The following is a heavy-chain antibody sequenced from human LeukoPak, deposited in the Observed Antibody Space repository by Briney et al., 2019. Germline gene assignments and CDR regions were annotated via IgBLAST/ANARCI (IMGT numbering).Heavy chain of an antibody. CDR3: TSGSDDYGGSIDY. CDR2: ISSYAYGGTT. V-gene: IGHV3-49*04. CDR1: GYGFTFGDHG. Sequence: GGSLRLSCTASGYGFTFGDHGMSWVRQAPGKGLEWVAFISSYAYGGTTSYAASVKGRFTISRDDSKNTAYLQMNSLKTEDTAVYYCTSGSDDYGGSIDYWGQGTLVTVSS. J-gene: IGHJ4*02. D-gene: IGHD4-23*01.